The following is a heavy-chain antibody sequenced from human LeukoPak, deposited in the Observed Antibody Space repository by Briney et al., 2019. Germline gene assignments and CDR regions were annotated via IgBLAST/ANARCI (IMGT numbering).Heavy chain of an antibody. CDR1: GFTFSSYW. Sequence: GGSLRLSCAASGFTFSSYWMSWVRQAPGKGLEWVANIKQDGSEKYYVDSVKGRFTISRDNAKNSLYLQMNSLRAEDTAVYYCARDRIVSSWYVYYYYGMDVWGQGTTVTVSS. V-gene: IGHV3-7*01. D-gene: IGHD6-13*01. CDR3: ARDRIVSSWYVYYYYGMDV. J-gene: IGHJ6*02. CDR2: IKQDGSEK.